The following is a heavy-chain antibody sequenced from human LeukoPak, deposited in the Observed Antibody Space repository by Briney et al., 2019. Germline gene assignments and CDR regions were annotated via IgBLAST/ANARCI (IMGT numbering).Heavy chain of an antibody. Sequence: GGSLRLSCAASGFDFNNYGMHWVRQAPGRGLDWVAVIWYDGTTRYNEGSVKGRFTISRDNSNSALYLQVNSLRVEDTAVYYCAKDGLDDTAMLRDWGQGTLVTVSS. D-gene: IGHD5-18*01. CDR3: AKDGLDDTAMLRD. CDR1: GFDFNNYG. CDR2: IWYDGTTR. J-gene: IGHJ4*02. V-gene: IGHV3-33*06.